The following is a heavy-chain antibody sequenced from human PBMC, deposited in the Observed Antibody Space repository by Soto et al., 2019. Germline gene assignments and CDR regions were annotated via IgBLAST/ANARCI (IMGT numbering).Heavy chain of an antibody. Sequence: QVQLVESGGGVVKPGRSLRLSCAVSGFTFSSYAMHWVRQAPGKGLEWVAVISYDGSNKYYADSVKGRFTISRDNSKNTLYLQMNSLRAEDTAGYYCARDHGDIDYWGQGTLVTVSS. D-gene: IGHD4-17*01. J-gene: IGHJ4*02. CDR3: ARDHGDIDY. V-gene: IGHV3-30-3*01. CDR2: ISYDGSNK. CDR1: GFTFSSYA.